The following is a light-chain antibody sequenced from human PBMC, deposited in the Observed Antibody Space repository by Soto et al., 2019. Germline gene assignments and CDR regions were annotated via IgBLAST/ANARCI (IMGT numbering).Light chain of an antibody. J-gene: IGLJ2*01. V-gene: IGLV2-8*01. CDR3: SSYAGRNTVV. CDR1: NRNIGGYNY. Sequence: QSALTQPPSASGSPGQSVTISCTGTNRNIGGYNYVSWYQQHPGKAPKLIIYEINQRPSGVPDRFSGSKSGSTASLTISGLQAEDEAEYRCSSYAGRNTVVFGGGTKLTVL. CDR2: EIN.